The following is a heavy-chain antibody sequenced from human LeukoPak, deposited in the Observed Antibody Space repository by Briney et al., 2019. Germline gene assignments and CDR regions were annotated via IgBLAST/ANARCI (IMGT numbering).Heavy chain of an antibody. CDR1: GYTLTELS. D-gene: IGHD3-10*01. V-gene: IGHV1-24*01. CDR3: ARGTTHLWFGEGGNALDI. J-gene: IGHJ3*02. Sequence: VASVKVSCKVSGYTLTELSMHWVRQAPGKGLEWMGGFDPEDGETIYAQKFQGRVTMTEDTSTDTAYMELSSLRSEDTAVYYCARGTTHLWFGEGGNALDIWGQGTMVTVSS. CDR2: FDPEDGET.